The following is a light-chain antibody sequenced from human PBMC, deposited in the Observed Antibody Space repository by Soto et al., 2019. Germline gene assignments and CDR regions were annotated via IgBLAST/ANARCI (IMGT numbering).Light chain of an antibody. J-gene: IGKJ1*01. V-gene: IGKV3-15*01. CDR3: QQYSNWPPGKT. CDR2: GAS. Sequence: EIVMTQSPSTLSVSTGERATVSCRASHSVSINVAWYQQKPGQAPRLLIYGASTRAAGVPARFSGSGSGTEFTLAISSLQSEDFAVYYCQQYSNWPPGKTFGQGTKVDI. CDR1: HSVSIN.